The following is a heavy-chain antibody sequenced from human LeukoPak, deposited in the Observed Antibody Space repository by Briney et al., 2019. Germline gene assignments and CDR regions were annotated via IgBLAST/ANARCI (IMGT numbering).Heavy chain of an antibody. V-gene: IGHV4-34*01. J-gene: IGHJ4*02. CDR3: ARGPRITMIVVVINAGLDY. CDR2: INHSGST. CDR1: GGSFSGYY. D-gene: IGHD3-22*01. Sequence: SETLSLTCAVYGGSFSGYYWSWIRQPPGKGLEWIGAINHSGSTNYNPSLKSRVTISVDTSKNQFSLKLSSVTAADTAVYYCARGPRITMIVVVINAGLDYWGQGTLVTVSS.